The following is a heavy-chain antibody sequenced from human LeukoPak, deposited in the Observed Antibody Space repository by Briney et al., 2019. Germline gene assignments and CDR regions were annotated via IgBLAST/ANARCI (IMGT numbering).Heavy chain of an antibody. D-gene: IGHD2-2*01. J-gene: IGHJ6*03. CDR1: GDSVSSNSAA. V-gene: IGHV6-1*01. CDR3: ARGGGPSSTSGYYYYYYMDV. Sequence: PSQTLSLTCAISGDSVSSNSAAWNWIRQSPSRGLEWLGRTYYRSKWYNDYAVSVKSRITINPDTSKNQFSLKLSSVTAADTAVYYCARGGGPSSTSGYYYYYYMDVWGKGTTVTVSS. CDR2: TYYRSKWYN.